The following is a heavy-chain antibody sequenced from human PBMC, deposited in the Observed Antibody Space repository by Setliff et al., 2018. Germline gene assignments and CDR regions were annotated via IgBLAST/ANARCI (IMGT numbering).Heavy chain of an antibody. CDR1: GVSIANTASY. CDR3: ARMSGFLYMDV. J-gene: IGHJ6*03. V-gene: IGHV4-61*09. CDR2: IYGTGST. D-gene: IGHD3-3*01. Sequence: SETLSLTCNVSGVSIANTASYWSWIRQPAERGLEWIGHIYGTGSTSYNPSLKSRLTISVDTSKNQFSLNLSSVTAADTAVYYCARMSGFLYMDVWGKGTTVTVSS.